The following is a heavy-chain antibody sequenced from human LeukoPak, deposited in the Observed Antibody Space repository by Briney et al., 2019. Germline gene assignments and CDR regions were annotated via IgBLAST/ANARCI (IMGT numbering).Heavy chain of an antibody. V-gene: IGHV4-31*03. CDR2: IYYSGTS. Sequence: SQTLSLTCTVYGGSISSGGYYWSWIRQHPGKGLEWIGHIYYSGTSIYNPSLMSRVTISVATSKNQFSLKLTSVNDADTAVYYCSRIERSSYSLGFDYWGQGTLVTVSS. J-gene: IGHJ4*02. D-gene: IGHD6-6*01. CDR1: GGSISSGGYY. CDR3: SRIERSSYSLGFDY.